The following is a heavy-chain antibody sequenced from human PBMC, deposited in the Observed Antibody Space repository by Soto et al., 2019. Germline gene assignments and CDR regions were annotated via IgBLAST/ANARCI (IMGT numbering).Heavy chain of an antibody. Sequence: QVQLVQSGAEVKRPGASVKVSCTASGYSFTSYFMHWVRQAPGQGLEWMAIINPNDGTTKYAQKFQGRVTMTRDTSTNTVYMELSSLRSEGTAVYYCAKGYGSGSYYALWGQGTLVTVSS. CDR1: GYSFTSYF. V-gene: IGHV1-46*01. CDR3: AKGYGSGSYYAL. CDR2: INPNDGTT. J-gene: IGHJ4*02. D-gene: IGHD3-10*01.